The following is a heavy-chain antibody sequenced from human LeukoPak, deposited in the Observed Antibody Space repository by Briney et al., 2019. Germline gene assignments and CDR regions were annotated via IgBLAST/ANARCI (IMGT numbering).Heavy chain of an antibody. D-gene: IGHD1-1*01. CDR1: AFTFDDYT. J-gene: IGHJ3*01. CDR3: AKARGTGMTPKN. V-gene: IGHV3-43*01. CDR2: ISWDGTST. Sequence: PGGSLRLSCGASAFTFDDYTILRVRQAPGKGLEWVSLISWDGTSTYYADSVRGRFTISRDNSKNSLYLQMNSLRIEDTALYYCAKARGTGMTPKNWGQGTVVTVSS.